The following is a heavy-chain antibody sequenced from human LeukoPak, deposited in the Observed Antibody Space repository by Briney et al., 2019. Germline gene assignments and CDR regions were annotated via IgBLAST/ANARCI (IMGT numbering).Heavy chain of an antibody. CDR3: ARLAVWAGTSFDVFHI. D-gene: IGHD6-19*01. J-gene: IGHJ3*02. CDR1: GGSISSYY. V-gene: IGHV4-59*01. CDR2: IYYSGST. Sequence: SETLSLTCTASGGSISSYYWGWIRQPAGKGLEWIGYIYYSGSTDYNPSLKSRVTISVDTSKNQFSLKLRSVTAADTAVYYCARLAVWAGTSFDVFHIWGPGTLVTVSP.